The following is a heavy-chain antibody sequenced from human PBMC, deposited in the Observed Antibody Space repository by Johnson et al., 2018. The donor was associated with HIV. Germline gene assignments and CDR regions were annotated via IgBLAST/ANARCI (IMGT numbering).Heavy chain of an antibody. CDR3: AKTYSEGEVRDAFDI. V-gene: IGHV3-30*02. J-gene: IGHJ3*02. CDR1: GFTFSSYG. Sequence: QMLLVESGGGVVQPGGSLRLSCAASGFTFSSYGMHWVRQAPGKGLEWLAFIRYDGSNEYYVDSVKGRFTISRDNSKNTLYLQMNSLRAEDTAVYYCAKTYSEGEVRDAFDIWGQGTRVTVSS. CDR2: IRYDGSNE. D-gene: IGHD2-21*01.